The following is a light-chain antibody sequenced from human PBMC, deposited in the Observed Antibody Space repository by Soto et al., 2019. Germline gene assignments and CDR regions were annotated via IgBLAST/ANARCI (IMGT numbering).Light chain of an antibody. CDR1: QHINSY. V-gene: IGKV1-39*01. Sequence: DIQMTQSPSSPSASVGDRVTITCRASQHINSYLNWYQQKPGKAPKLLIYAASDLQSGVPSRFSGSRSGTDFTLTISSLQPEDFATYYCQQSYKTPPSFGKGTKLEIK. CDR3: QQSYKTPPS. J-gene: IGKJ2*01. CDR2: AAS.